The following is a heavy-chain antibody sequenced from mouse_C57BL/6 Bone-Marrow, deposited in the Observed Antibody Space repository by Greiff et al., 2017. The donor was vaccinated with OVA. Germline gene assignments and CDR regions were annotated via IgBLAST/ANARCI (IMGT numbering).Heavy chain of an antibody. CDR1: GFTFSSYA. J-gene: IGHJ4*01. V-gene: IGHV5-9-1*02. D-gene: IGHD1-1*01. CDR3: TRDRGVVPDY. Sequence: EVMLVESGAGLVKPGGSLKLSCAASGFTFSSYAMSCVRQTPEKRLEWVAYISSGGDYIYYADTVKGRFTISRDNARNTLYLQMSSLKSEDTAMYYCTRDRGVVPDYWGQGTSVTVSS. CDR2: ISSGGDYI.